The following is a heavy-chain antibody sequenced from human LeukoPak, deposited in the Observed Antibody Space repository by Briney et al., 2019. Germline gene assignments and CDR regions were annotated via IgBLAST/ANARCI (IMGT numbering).Heavy chain of an antibody. D-gene: IGHD2-15*01. CDR1: GFSFSSYA. V-gene: IGHV3-30-3*01. J-gene: IGHJ1*01. CDR2: ISYDGSNK. CDR3: VSCGVVAATRGYFQH. Sequence: GGSLRLSCAASGFSFSSYAMHWVRQAPGKGLEWVAVISYDGSNKHYADSVKDRFTISRDNAKNMLYLQMNSLRAEDTAVFYCVSCGVVAATRGYFQHWGQGTLVIVSS.